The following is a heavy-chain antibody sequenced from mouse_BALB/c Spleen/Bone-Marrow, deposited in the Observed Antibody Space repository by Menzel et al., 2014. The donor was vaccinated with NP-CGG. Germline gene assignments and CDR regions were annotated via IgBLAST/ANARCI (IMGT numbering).Heavy chain of an antibody. D-gene: IGHD2-13*01. CDR1: GYSFTGYF. V-gene: IGHV1-20*02. Sequence: VQLQQSGPDLVKPGASVKMSCKACGYSFTGYFMNWVMQSHGKSLEWIGRINPDNGDTFYNQKFKGKATLTVDRSSNTAHMDLRSLASEDSAVYYCARSDFYFDYWGQGTTLTVSS. CDR2: INPDNGDT. J-gene: IGHJ2*01. CDR3: ARSDFYFDY.